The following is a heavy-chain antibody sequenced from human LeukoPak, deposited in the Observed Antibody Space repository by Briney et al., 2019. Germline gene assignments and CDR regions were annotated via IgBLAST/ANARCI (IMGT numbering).Heavy chain of an antibody. Sequence: GGSLRLSCAASGFTFSSYGMHWVRQAPGRGLEWVAVIWYDGSNKYYADSVKGRFTISRDNSKNTLYLQMNSLRAEDTAVYYCARGGVRFRGHDAFDIWGQGTMVTVSS. CDR3: ARGGVRFRGHDAFDI. J-gene: IGHJ3*02. CDR2: IWYDGSNK. CDR1: GFTFSSYG. D-gene: IGHD3-10*01. V-gene: IGHV3-33*01.